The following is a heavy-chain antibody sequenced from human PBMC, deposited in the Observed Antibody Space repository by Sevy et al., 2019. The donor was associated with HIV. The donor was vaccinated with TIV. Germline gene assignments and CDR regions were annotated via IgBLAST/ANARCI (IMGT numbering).Heavy chain of an antibody. CDR1: GFTFSSNA. Sequence: GSLRLSCTASGFTFSSNAMYWVHQAPGKGLEWVAVIWYDESNKYHADSVKGRFTISRDNSKNTPYLQMNSLRAEDTAVYYCARGVATTYYYHYGMDVWGQGTTVTVSS. CDR2: IWYDESNK. V-gene: IGHV3-33*01. CDR3: ARGVATTYYYHYGMDV. J-gene: IGHJ6*02. D-gene: IGHD5-12*01.